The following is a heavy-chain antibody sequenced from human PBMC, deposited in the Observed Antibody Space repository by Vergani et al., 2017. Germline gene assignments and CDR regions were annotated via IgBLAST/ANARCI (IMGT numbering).Heavy chain of an antibody. CDR1: GFTFSSYS. J-gene: IGHJ4*02. CDR3: AKETVVDTAYY. D-gene: IGHD5-18*01. Sequence: VQLVESGGGLVKPGGSLRLSCAASGFTFSSYSMNWVRQAPGKGLEWVSYISSSSSTIYYADSVKGRFTISRDNSKNTLYLQMNSLRAEDTAVYYCAKETVVDTAYYWGQGTLVTVSS. V-gene: IGHV3-48*01. CDR2: ISSSSSTI.